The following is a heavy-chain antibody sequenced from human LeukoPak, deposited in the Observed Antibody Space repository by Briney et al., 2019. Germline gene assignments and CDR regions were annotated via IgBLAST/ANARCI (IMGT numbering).Heavy chain of an antibody. CDR3: ARALTTLTCEGY. J-gene: IGHJ4*02. Sequence: GGSLRLSCAASGFTFSSYTMHWIRQAPGKGLEWVSSISGSNSYIFYADPVKGRFTVSRDNAKDSLYLQMNSLRAEDTAVYYCARALTTLTCEGYWGQGTLVTVSS. D-gene: IGHD1-1*01. CDR1: GFTFSSYT. V-gene: IGHV3-21*01. CDR2: ISGSNSYI.